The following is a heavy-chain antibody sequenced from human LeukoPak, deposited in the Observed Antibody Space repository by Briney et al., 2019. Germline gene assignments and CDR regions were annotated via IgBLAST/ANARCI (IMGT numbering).Heavy chain of an antibody. V-gene: IGHV1-46*01. D-gene: IGHD2-2*01. Sequence: ASVKVSCKASGYTFTGYYMHWVRQAPGQGLEWMGIINPSGGSTSYAQKFQGRVTMTRDTSTSTVYMELSSLRSEDTAVYYCARDSEGTYCSSTSCYLNSFDYWGQGTLVTVSS. CDR2: INPSGGST. CDR1: GYTFTGYY. CDR3: ARDSEGTYCSSTSCYLNSFDY. J-gene: IGHJ4*02.